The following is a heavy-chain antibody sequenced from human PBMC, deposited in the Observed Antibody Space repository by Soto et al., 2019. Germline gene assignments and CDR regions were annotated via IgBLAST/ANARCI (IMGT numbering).Heavy chain of an antibody. CDR3: ARGGGVGVAGSAAFDM. D-gene: IGHD3-3*01. CDR2: INPATGAA. V-gene: IGHV1-2*02. Sequence: QLHLVQSGAVVKKPGASVTVSCSASGYPVTAYYMHWVRQAPGRGLEWMGGINPATGAAKYTQTCQGRVTMTRDTSTSTVFMELSGLTSEDTAVFYWARGGGVGVAGSAAFDMWGQGILVTVSS. J-gene: IGHJ3*02. CDR1: GYPVTAYY.